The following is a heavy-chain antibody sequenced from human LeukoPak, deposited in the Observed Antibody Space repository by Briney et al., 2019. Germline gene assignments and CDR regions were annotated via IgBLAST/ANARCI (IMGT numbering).Heavy chain of an antibody. J-gene: IGHJ6*03. Sequence: GGSLRLSCAASGFTFSNYWMSWVRQAPGKGLEWVSAISGSGDSTYYADSVKGRFTISRDNSKNTLYLQMNSLRAEDTAVYYCAKSHRGYAPRRTYYYYMDVWGKGTTVTVSS. CDR1: GFTFSNYW. CDR2: ISGSGDST. D-gene: IGHD5-12*01. CDR3: AKSHRGYAPRRTYYYYMDV. V-gene: IGHV3-23*01.